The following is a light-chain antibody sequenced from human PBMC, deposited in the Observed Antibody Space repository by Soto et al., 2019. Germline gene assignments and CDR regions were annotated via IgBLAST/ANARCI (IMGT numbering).Light chain of an antibody. Sequence: QSALTQPASVSGSPGQSITISCTGTSSDVGGYNYVSWYQQHPGKAPKLMIYDVSNRPSGVSNRFSGSKSGNTASLTISGLRAEDEADYYCSSYASSSTGVVGGGTKLTVL. CDR1: SSDVGGYNY. V-gene: IGLV2-14*01. J-gene: IGLJ2*01. CDR3: SSYASSSTGV. CDR2: DVS.